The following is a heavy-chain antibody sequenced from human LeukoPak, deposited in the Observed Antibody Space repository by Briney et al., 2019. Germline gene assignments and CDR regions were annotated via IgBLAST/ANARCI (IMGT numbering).Heavy chain of an antibody. D-gene: IGHD1-14*01. CDR3: ARENRARAFDAFDI. CDR1: GGSFSGYY. Sequence: SETLSLTCAVYGGSFSGYYWSWIRQPPGKGLEWIGEIHHSGSTNYNPSLKSRVTISVDTSKNQFSLKLSSVTAADTAVYYCARENRARAFDAFDIWGQGTMVTVSS. CDR2: IHHSGST. V-gene: IGHV4-34*01. J-gene: IGHJ3*02.